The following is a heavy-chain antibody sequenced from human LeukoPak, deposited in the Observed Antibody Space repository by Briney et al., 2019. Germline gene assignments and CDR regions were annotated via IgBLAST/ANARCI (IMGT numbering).Heavy chain of an antibody. J-gene: IGHJ4*02. CDR2: IKEDGSEK. CDR1: GFSFTGNG. CDR3: AQEGN. Sequence: GGSLRLSCVASGFSFTGNGMSWVRQAPGKGPEWVASIKEDGSEKYYGDSVSGRFTISRDNAKNSLYLQMNSLRAEDTAVYYCAQEGNWGQGTLVTVSS. V-gene: IGHV3-7*01.